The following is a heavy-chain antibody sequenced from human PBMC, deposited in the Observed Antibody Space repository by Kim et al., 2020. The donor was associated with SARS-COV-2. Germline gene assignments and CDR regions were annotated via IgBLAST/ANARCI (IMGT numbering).Heavy chain of an antibody. J-gene: IGHJ4*02. V-gene: IGHV3-23*01. Sequence: GKGRFNISRDKSKNTLYLQMNSRRAEDTAVYYCAKGGGITMVRGVITLDYWGQGTLVTVSS. CDR3: AKGGGITMVRGVITLDY. D-gene: IGHD3-10*01.